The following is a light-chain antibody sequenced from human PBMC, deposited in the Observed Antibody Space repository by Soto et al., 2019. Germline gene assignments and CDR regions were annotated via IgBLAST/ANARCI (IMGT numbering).Light chain of an antibody. J-gene: IGKJ1*01. CDR1: QNINDW. V-gene: IGKV1-5*03. CDR3: QQYDYYWT. Sequence: DVQMTQSPSTLSASVGDRVTITCRASQNINDWLAWYQQKPGKAPNLLIYKASSLQSGVPSRFSGSGSGTEFTLTIISLQPDDFATYYCQQYDYYWTFGQGTKVEIK. CDR2: KAS.